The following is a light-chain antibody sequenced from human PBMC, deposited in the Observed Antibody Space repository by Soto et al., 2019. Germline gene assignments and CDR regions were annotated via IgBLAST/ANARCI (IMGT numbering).Light chain of an antibody. V-gene: IGKV1-8*01. CDR1: YAMLRW. Sequence: QMTQPPSSVSACVGVRGRITFRASYAMLRWLAWYQQTPGKPHKLLCHAATTLQSGVPSRFSGSGSRTDCTLTISCLQSEDFATYFCQQYYSYSFTFGPRTKVD. CDR2: AAT. CDR3: QQYYSYSFT. J-gene: IGKJ3*01.